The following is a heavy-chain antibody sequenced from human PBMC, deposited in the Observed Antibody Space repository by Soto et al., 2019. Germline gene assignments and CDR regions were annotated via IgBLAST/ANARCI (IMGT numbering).Heavy chain of an antibody. V-gene: IGHV1-69*13. CDR3: ARDGYCSGGSCYSTYGMDV. J-gene: IGHJ6*02. Sequence: SVKVSCKASGGTFSSDAISWVRQAPGQGLEWMGGIIPIFGTANYAQKFQGRVTITADESTSTAYMELSSLRSEDTAVYYCARDGYCSGGSCYSTYGMDVWGQGTTVTVSS. D-gene: IGHD2-15*01. CDR1: GGTFSSDA. CDR2: IIPIFGTA.